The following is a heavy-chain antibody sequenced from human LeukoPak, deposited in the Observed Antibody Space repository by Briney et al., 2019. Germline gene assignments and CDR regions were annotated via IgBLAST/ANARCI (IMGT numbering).Heavy chain of an antibody. CDR2: INAGNGNT. CDR1: GGTFSSYA. Sequence: VASVKVSCKASGGTFSSYAISWVRQAPGQRLEWMGWINAGNGNTKYSQKFQGRVTITRDTSASTAYMELSSLRSEDTAVYYCARDGFNLEIAAYDILTGYSGPLDYWGQGTLVTVSS. CDR3: ARDGFNLEIAAYDILTGYSGPLDY. J-gene: IGHJ4*02. V-gene: IGHV1-3*01. D-gene: IGHD3-9*01.